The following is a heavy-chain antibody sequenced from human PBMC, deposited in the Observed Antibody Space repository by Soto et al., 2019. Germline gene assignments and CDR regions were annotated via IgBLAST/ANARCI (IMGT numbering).Heavy chain of an antibody. J-gene: IGHJ4*02. CDR1: GGTFSSYA. CDR3: ARDRMVRGVPLYYFDY. CDR2: IIPIFGTA. Sequence: GASGKVSCKASGGTFSSYAISWVRQAPGQGLEWMGGIIPIFGTANYAQKFQGRVTITADESTSTAYMELSSLRSGDTAVYYCARDRMVRGVPLYYFDYWGQGTLVTVSS. V-gene: IGHV1-69*13. D-gene: IGHD3-10*01.